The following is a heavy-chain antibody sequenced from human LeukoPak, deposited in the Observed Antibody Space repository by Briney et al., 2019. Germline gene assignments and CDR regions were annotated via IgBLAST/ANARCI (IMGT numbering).Heavy chain of an antibody. D-gene: IGHD6-19*01. V-gene: IGHV3-33*08. Sequence: GGSLRLSCAASGFMFSAYCMHWVRQAPGKGLEWVALIWYDGRTKFHADSVKGRFTISRDNSKNTLYLQMDSLRDEDTAVYYCAREWGRIAVAGGPGYWGQGTRVTVSS. CDR1: GFMFSAYC. CDR2: IWYDGRTK. J-gene: IGHJ4*02. CDR3: AREWGRIAVAGGPGY.